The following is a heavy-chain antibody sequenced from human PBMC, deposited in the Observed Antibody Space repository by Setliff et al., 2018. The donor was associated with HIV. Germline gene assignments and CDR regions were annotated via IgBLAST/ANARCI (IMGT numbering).Heavy chain of an antibody. CDR3: ARLSLSLVRGIINSGDRFFDY. Sequence: SETLSLTCTVSGASVNSNNYYWGWVRQPPGKGLEWIASIYYSGTTYYNPSLKSRVTISVDTSKNQYSLKLSSVTAADTAVYYCARLSLSLVRGIINSGDRFFDYWGQGSLVTVSS. CDR2: IYYSGTT. V-gene: IGHV4-39*01. CDR1: GASVNSNNYY. J-gene: IGHJ4*02. D-gene: IGHD3-10*01.